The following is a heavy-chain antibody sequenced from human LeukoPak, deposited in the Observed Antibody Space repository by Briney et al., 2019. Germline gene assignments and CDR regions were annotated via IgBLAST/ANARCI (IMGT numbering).Heavy chain of an antibody. CDR2: LYSGGTT. CDR1: GFSVSSNY. J-gene: IGHJ4*02. V-gene: IGHV3-53*05. Sequence: PGGSLRLSCEASGFSVSSNYMSWVRQTPGKGLEWVSVLYSGGTTYYADSVKGRFTISRDNSKNTLYLQMNSLRAEDTAVYYCARAPARTAAAGSSYWGQGTLVTVSS. CDR3: ARAPARTAAAGSSY. D-gene: IGHD6-13*01.